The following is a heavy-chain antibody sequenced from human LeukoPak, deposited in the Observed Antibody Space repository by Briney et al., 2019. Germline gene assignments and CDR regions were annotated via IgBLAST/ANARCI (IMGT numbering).Heavy chain of an antibody. D-gene: IGHD3-22*01. Sequence: PSETLSLTCTVSGGSIRSGSYYWNWIRQSAGKGLEWIGRMYTSGTTNYNPPLKSRVTISVDTSKNQFSLKLSSVTAADTAVYYCARTASGYYLFDYWGQGTLVTVSS. CDR1: GGSIRSGSYY. V-gene: IGHV4-61*02. J-gene: IGHJ4*02. CDR3: ARTASGYYLFDY. CDR2: MYTSGTT.